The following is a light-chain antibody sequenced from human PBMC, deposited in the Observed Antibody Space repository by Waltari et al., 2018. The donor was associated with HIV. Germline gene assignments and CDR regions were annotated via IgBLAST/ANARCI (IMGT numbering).Light chain of an antibody. Sequence: QSALTQPASVSGSPGQSITISCTGTPRDLGNYNYVSWSQHHPGRAPKLIIYEVSNRPSGVSNRFSGSKSGNTASLTVSGLHAEDEGDYYCSSYSSSTSPYVFGTGTKVTVV. V-gene: IGLV2-14*01. CDR2: EVS. CDR3: SSYSSSTSPYV. J-gene: IGLJ1*01. CDR1: PRDLGNYNY.